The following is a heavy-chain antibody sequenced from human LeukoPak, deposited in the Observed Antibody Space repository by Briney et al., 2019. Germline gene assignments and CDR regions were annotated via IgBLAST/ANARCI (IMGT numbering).Heavy chain of an antibody. J-gene: IGHJ5*02. Sequence: SETLSLTCTVSGGSISNYYWSWIRQPAGKGLEWIGRIYTSGTTHYNPSLKSRVTISVDTSKNQFSLKLSSVTAADTAVYYCARSWQQLVFWFDPWGQGTLVTVSS. CDR3: ARSWQQLVFWFDP. D-gene: IGHD6-13*01. CDR1: GGSISNYY. V-gene: IGHV4-4*07. CDR2: IYTSGTT.